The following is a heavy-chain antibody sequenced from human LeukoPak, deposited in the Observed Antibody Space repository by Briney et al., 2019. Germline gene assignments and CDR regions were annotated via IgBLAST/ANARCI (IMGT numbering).Heavy chain of an antibody. J-gene: IGHJ4*02. CDR1: GFTFSSYS. D-gene: IGHD2-8*01. CDR2: ISSTSIYK. CDR3: ARDPRIYCTNGICRDDYFDN. V-gene: IGHV3-21*01. Sequence: PGGSVRLSCAASGFTFSSYSMNWVRQAPGKGLEWVSSISSTSIYKYYADSVKGRFTISRDNAKDSLFLQMNSLRAEDTAIYYCARDPRIYCTNGICRDDYFDNWGQGTLVTVSS.